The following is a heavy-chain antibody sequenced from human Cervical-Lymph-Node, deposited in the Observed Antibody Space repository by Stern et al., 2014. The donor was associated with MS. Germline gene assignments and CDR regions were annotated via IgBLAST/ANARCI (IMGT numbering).Heavy chain of an antibody. Sequence: QLQLQESGPGLVKPSETLSLTCTVSGGSISSYYWSWIRQPPGKGLEWIGYIYYSGSTNYNPSLKSRVTISVDTSKNQFSLKLSSVTAADTAVYYCARAGRLVAAFDIWGQGTMVTVSS. CDR1: GGSISSYY. J-gene: IGHJ3*02. V-gene: IGHV4-59*01. CDR3: ARAGRLVAAFDI. D-gene: IGHD3-16*01. CDR2: IYYSGST.